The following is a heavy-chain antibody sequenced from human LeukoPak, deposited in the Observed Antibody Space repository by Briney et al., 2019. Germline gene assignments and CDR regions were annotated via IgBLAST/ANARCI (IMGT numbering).Heavy chain of an antibody. J-gene: IGHJ6*03. CDR1: GFSFRSYT. Sequence: GGSLRLSCAASGFSFRSYTINWVRQAPGKGLEWVSSISSSGSLIYYADSVRGRFTVSRDNAENSLHLQMNSLRAEDTAVYYCTRVGVEQYLVLSYSMDVWGKGTTVTVS. V-gene: IGHV3-21*01. CDR3: TRVGVEQYLVLSYSMDV. D-gene: IGHD6-13*01. CDR2: ISSSGSLI.